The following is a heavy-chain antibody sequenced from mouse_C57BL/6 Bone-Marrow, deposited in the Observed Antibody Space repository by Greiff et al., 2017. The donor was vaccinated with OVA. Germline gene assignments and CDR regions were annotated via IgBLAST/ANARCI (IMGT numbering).Heavy chain of an antibody. D-gene: IGHD3-3*01. CDR1: GYTFTSYW. Sequence: QVQLKQPGAELVRPGTSVKLSCKASGYTFTSYWMHWVKQRPGQGLECIGVIDPSDSYTNYNQKFKGKATLTVDTSSSTAYMQLSSLTSEDSAVYYCAREGPWGQGTLVTVSA. CDR2: IDPSDSYT. J-gene: IGHJ3*02. V-gene: IGHV1-59*01. CDR3: AREGP.